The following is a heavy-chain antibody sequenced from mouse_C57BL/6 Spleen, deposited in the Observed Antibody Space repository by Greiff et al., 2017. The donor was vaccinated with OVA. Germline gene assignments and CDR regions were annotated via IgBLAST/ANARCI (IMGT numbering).Heavy chain of an antibody. V-gene: IGHV5-4*01. CDR3: ARDDGNYEGNYFDY. J-gene: IGHJ2*01. D-gene: IGHD2-1*01. CDR1: GFTFSSYA. Sequence: EVMLVESGGGLVKPGGSLKLSCAASGFTFSSYAMSWVRQTPEKRLEWVATISDGGSYTYYPDNVKGRFTISRDNAKNNLYLQMSHLKSEDTAMYYCARDDGNYEGNYFDYWGQGTTLTVSS. CDR2: ISDGGSYT.